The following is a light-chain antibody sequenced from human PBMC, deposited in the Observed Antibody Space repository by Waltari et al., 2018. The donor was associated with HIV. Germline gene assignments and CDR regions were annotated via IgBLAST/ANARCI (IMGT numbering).Light chain of an antibody. CDR2: KDS. CDR1: ALPQQY. Sequence: SYELTQPPSLSVSPGPAAIITCSVDALPQQYAYWYQQRSGQAPVLVVYKDSERPSGIPERFSGSGSGTTVTLTISGVQPEDEADYYCQSVDNSGFHVIFGGGTKLTVL. J-gene: IGLJ2*01. V-gene: IGLV3-25*03. CDR3: QSVDNSGFHVI.